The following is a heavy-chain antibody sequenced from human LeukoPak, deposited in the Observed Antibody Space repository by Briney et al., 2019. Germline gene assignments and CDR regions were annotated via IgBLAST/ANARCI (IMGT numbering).Heavy chain of an antibody. Sequence: ASVKVSCKASGYTFTDCYMHWVRQAPGQGLEWMGRINPNSGDTNYAQKFQGRVTMTRDTSISTAYMELSRLRSDDTAVYYCARDDSSATWGNDFWGQGTMVTVSS. D-gene: IGHD3-22*01. CDR2: INPNSGDT. V-gene: IGHV1-2*06. CDR3: ARDDSSATWGNDF. J-gene: IGHJ3*01. CDR1: GYTFTDCY.